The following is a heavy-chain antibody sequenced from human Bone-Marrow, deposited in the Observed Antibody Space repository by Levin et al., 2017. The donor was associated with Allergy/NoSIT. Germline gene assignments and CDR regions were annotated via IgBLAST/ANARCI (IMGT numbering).Heavy chain of an antibody. Sequence: GESLKISCKASGYTFTGYYMHWVRQAPGQGLEWMGRINPNSGGTNYAQKFQGRVTMTRDTSISTAYMELSRLRSDDTAVYYCARAGSGFLEWLLRDYYYYYMDVWGKGTTVTVSS. J-gene: IGHJ6*03. CDR1: GYTFTGYY. CDR3: ARAGSGFLEWLLRDYYYYYMDV. CDR2: INPNSGGT. V-gene: IGHV1-2*06. D-gene: IGHD3-3*01.